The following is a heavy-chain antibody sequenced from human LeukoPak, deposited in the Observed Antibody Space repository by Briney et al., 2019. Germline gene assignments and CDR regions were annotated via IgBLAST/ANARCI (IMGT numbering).Heavy chain of an antibody. Sequence: GGSLRLSCAASGFTVSSNYMSWVRQAPGKGLEWVSVIYSGGTTYYADSVKGRFTISRDNSNNTLYLQMNSLRAEDTALYYCARGPVTRFEIWGQGTMVTVSS. D-gene: IGHD4-17*01. CDR2: IYSGGTT. J-gene: IGHJ3*02. V-gene: IGHV3-53*01. CDR3: ARGPVTRFEI. CDR1: GFTVSSNY.